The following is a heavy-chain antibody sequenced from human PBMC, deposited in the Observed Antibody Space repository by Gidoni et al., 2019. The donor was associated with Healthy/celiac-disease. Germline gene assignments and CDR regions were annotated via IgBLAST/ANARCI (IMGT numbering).Heavy chain of an antibody. J-gene: IGHJ3*02. CDR2: ISGDGGST. CDR1: GFTFDDYA. CDR3: AKDSLRLGELDAFDI. V-gene: IGHV3-43*02. Sequence: EVQLVESGGGVVQPGGSLSLSCPASGFTFDDYAMHWVRQAPGKGLEWVSLISGDGGSTYYADSVKGRFTNSRDNSKNSLYLQMNSLRTEDTALYYCAKDSLRLGELDAFDIWGQGTMVTVSS. D-gene: IGHD3-16*01.